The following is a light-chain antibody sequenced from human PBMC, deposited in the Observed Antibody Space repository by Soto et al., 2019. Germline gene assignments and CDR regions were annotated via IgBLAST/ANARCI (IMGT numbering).Light chain of an antibody. CDR3: QQYAGSPRT. V-gene: IGKV3-20*01. CDR1: QRVGIN. J-gene: IGKJ1*01. Sequence: EIVMTQSPASLSVSPGEPAPLSCRASQRVGINLAWYQQKPGQAPRLLIYGASNRATGIPDRFSGSGSGTDFTLTISRLEPEDFAVYFCQQYAGSPRTFGQGTKVDIK. CDR2: GAS.